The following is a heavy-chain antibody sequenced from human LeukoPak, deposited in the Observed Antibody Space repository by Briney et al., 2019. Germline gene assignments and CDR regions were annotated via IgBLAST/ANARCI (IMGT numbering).Heavy chain of an antibody. V-gene: IGHV1-18*01. J-gene: IGHJ4*02. Sequence: GASVKVSCKASGYTFTSYGISWVRQAPGQGLEWMGWISAYNGNTNYAQKLQGRVTMTTDTSTSTAYMELRSLRSDDTAVYYCARTMITFGGVIVKGVLTFDYWGQGTLVTVSS. CDR2: ISAYNGNT. D-gene: IGHD3-16*02. CDR3: ARTMITFGGVIVKGVLTFDY. CDR1: GYTFTSYG.